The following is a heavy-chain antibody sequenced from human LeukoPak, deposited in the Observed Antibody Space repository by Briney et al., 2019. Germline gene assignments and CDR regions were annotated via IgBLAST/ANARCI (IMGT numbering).Heavy chain of an antibody. J-gene: IGHJ4*02. CDR3: ARGVNPYSSSWYY. Sequence: ETLSLTCTVSGGSISSSNYYWGWIRQPPGKGLEWVSYISDSSTTIYYADSVKGRFTISRDNAKNSLYLQMNTLRAEDTAVYYCARGVNPYSSSWYYWGQGTLVTVSS. D-gene: IGHD6-13*01. CDR1: GGSISSSNYY. V-gene: IGHV3-48*01. CDR2: ISDSSTTI.